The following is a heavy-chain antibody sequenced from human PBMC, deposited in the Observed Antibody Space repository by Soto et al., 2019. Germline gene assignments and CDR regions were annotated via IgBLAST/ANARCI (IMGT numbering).Heavy chain of an antibody. CDR1: GFTFTSSA. D-gene: IGHD1-26*01. V-gene: IGHV1-58*02. CDR3: ARDWGPQLGISGSYWMGHYYYGMDV. CDR2: IVVGSGNT. Sequence: GASVKVSCKASGFTFTSSAMQWVRQARGQRLEWIGWIVVGSGNTNYAQKFQERVTITRDMSTSTAYMELSSLRSADTAVYYCARDWGPQLGISGSYWMGHYYYGMDVWGQGTTVTVSS. J-gene: IGHJ6*02.